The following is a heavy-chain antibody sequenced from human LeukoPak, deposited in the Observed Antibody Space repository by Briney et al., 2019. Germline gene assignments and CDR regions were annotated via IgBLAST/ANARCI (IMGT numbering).Heavy chain of an antibody. D-gene: IGHD6-19*01. Sequence: ASVKVSCKASGFTFTSSAVQWVRQARGQRLEWIGWIVVGSGNTNYAQKFQERVTITRDMSTSTAYMELSSLRSEDTAVYYCATGLRPDPSDSSGWYEGYWGQGTLVTVSS. CDR2: IVVGSGNT. J-gene: IGHJ4*02. CDR1: GFTFTSSA. V-gene: IGHV1-58*01. CDR3: ATGLRPDPSDSSGWYEGY.